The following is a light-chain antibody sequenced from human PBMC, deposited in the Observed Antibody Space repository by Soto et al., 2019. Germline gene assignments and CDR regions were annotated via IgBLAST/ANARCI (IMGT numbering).Light chain of an antibody. CDR3: QQYNSYST. CDR1: QSFSTW. J-gene: IGKJ1*01. CDR2: KAS. Sequence: DIQMTQSPSTLSASVGDRVTITCRASQSFSTWLAWYQQKPGKAPKLLIYKASSLESGVPSRFSGSGSGTEFTLTISSLQPDDFATYYCQQYNSYSTFGQGTKVDIK. V-gene: IGKV1-5*03.